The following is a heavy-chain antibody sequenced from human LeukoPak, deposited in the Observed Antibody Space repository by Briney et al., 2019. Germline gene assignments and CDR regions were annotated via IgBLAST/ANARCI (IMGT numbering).Heavy chain of an antibody. CDR1: X. CDR3: ARAIYSKGAFDI. J-gene: IGHJ3*02. D-gene: IGHD4-11*01. V-gene: IGHV4-34*01. Sequence: XWSWIRXPPGKGLEWIGEINHSGSTNYNPSLKSRVTISVDTSKNQFSLKLSSVTAADTAVYYCARAIYSKGAFDIWGQGTMVTVSS. CDR2: INHSGST.